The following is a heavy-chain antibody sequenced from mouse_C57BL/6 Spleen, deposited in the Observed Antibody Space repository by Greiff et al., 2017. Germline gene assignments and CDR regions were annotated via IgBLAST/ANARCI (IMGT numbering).Heavy chain of an antibody. CDR2: IYPGDGDT. J-gene: IGHJ2*01. CDR3: ARFGTTVVPFDY. Sequence: ESGPELVKPGASVKISCKASGYAFSSSWMNWVKQRPGQGLEWIGRIYPGDGDTNYNGKFKGKATLTADKSSSTAYMQLSSLTSEDSAVYFCARFGTTVVPFDYWGQGTTLTVSS. D-gene: IGHD1-1*01. V-gene: IGHV1-82*01. CDR1: GYAFSSSW.